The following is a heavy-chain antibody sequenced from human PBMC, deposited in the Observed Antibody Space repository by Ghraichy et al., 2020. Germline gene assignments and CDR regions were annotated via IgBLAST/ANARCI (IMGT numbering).Heavy chain of an antibody. CDR1: GGSISSSNW. J-gene: IGHJ5*02. CDR2: IYHSGST. V-gene: IGHV4-4*02. D-gene: IGHD3-10*01. CDR3: ARKWGQDEITMVRGVNWFDP. Sequence: SETLSLTCAVSGGSISSSNWWSWVRQPPGKGLEWIGEIYHSGSTNYNPSLKSRVTISVDKSKNQFSLKLSSVTAADTAVYYCARKWGQDEITMVRGVNWFDPWGQGTLVTVSS.